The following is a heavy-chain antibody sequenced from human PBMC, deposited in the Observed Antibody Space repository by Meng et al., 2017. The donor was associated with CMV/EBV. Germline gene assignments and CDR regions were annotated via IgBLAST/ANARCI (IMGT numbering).Heavy chain of an antibody. Sequence: GESLKISCAASGFTFSSYWMHRVRQAPGKGLVWVSRINSDGSSTSYADSVKGRFTISRDNAKNTLYLQMNSLRAEDTAVYYCARGLGYCSSTSCSLNWFDPWGQGTLVTVSS. CDR2: INSDGSST. CDR1: GFTFSSYW. J-gene: IGHJ5*02. CDR3: ARGLGYCSSTSCSLNWFDP. D-gene: IGHD2-2*01. V-gene: IGHV3-74*01.